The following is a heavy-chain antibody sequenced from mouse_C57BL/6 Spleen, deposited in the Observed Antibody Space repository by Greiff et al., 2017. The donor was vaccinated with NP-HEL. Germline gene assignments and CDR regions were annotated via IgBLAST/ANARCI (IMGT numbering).Heavy chain of an antibody. D-gene: IGHD2-12*01. CDR1: GYSITSGYY. CDR3: ARGDSNDVDY. J-gene: IGHJ2*01. V-gene: IGHV3-6*01. CDR2: ISYDGSN. Sequence: EVQLQQSGPGLVKPSQSLSLTCSVTGYSITSGYYWNWIRQFPGNKLEWMGYISYDGSNNYNPSLKNRIAITRDTSKNQFFLKLNSVTTEDTATYYCARGDSNDVDYWGQGTTLTVSS.